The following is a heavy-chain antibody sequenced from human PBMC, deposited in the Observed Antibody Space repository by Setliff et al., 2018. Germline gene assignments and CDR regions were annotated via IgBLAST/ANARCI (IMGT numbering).Heavy chain of an antibody. V-gene: IGHV4-34*01. CDR1: GGSFSGYY. Sequence: SETLSLTCAVYGGSFSGYYWSWIRQPPGKGLEWIGEINHSGSTNYNPSLKSRVTISVDTSKNQFSLKLSSVTAADTAVYYCARDSAYSSSWYSYYYGMDVWGQGTTVTVSS. CDR2: INHSGST. J-gene: IGHJ6*02. CDR3: ARDSAYSSSWYSYYYGMDV. D-gene: IGHD6-13*01.